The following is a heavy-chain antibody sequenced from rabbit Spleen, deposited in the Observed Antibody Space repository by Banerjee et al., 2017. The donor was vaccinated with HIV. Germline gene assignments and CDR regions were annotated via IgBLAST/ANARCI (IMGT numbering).Heavy chain of an antibody. D-gene: IGHD8-1*01. J-gene: IGHJ6*01. V-gene: IGHV1S40*01. Sequence: QSLEESGGGLVKPGASLTLTCKASGFSFSEFSFNGGYDMCWVRQAPGKGLEWIACIYAGSSGNTYSATWAKGRFTITRSTSLNTVTLQMSSLTAADTATYFCARGSGSSFSSYGMDLCGQGTLVTVS. CDR1: GFSFSEFSFNGGYD. CDR3: ARGSGSSFSSYGMDL. CDR2: IYAGSSGNT.